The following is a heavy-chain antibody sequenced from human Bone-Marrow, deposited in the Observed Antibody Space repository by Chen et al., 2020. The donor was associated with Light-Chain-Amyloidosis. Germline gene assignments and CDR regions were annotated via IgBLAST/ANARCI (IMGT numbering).Heavy chain of an antibody. J-gene: IGHJ4*02. CDR1: GFNFSSFG. CDR2: VSGSTVST. Sequence: EVQLVESGGGLVQPGGSLGLSLARSGFNFSSFGMSWVRQAPGKGLEWVSTVSGSTVSTYYAGAVKGRFIISRDNSKSTLYLQMNSLRAGDTAVYFCTRKGGYFDFWGQGSLVTVSS. D-gene: IGHD3-10*01. CDR3: TRKGGYFDF. V-gene: IGHV3-23*04.